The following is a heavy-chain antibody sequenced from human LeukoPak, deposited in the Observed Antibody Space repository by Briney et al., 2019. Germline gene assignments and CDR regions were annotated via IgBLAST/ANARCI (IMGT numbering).Heavy chain of an antibody. CDR1: GFTFSIYW. CDR2: IEQDGSEK. V-gene: IGHV3-7*01. CDR3: ARAHYYDSSGYSDY. Sequence: PGGSLRLSCAASGFTFSIYWMSWVRQAPGKGLEWVANIEQDGSEKYHSDSVKGRFTISRDNAKNSLYLQMSSLRAEDTAVYYCARAHYYDSSGYSDYWGQGTLVTVSS. D-gene: IGHD3-22*01. J-gene: IGHJ4*02.